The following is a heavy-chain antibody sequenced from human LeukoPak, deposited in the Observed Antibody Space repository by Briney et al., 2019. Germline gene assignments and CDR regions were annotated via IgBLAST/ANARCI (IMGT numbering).Heavy chain of an antibody. CDR2: ISCGGITI. V-gene: IGHV3-11*01. D-gene: IGHD5-24*01. J-gene: IGHJ4*02. Sequence: PGGSLRLSCAASAFTFSDYSMSWVRQAPGKGLEWVSYISCGGITIYYADSVKGRFTISRDNAKNSLYLQMNSLRAEDTAVYYCARGKDGYKRGYPLGFDYWGQGTLVTVSS. CDR3: ARGKDGYKRGYPLGFDY. CDR1: AFTFSDYS.